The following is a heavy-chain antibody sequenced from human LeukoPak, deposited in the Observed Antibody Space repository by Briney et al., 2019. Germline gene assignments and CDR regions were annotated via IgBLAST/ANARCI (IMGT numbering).Heavy chain of an antibody. J-gene: IGHJ4*02. V-gene: IGHV3-7*03. CDR3: ARDGGWWRFDF. CDR2: IKEDVSET. D-gene: IGHD2-8*02. CDR1: GLNFNSRW. Sequence: PGGSLRLSCVASGLNFNSRWMDWVRRAPGQGLEWVASIKEDVSETHYVDSVRGRFTISRDNDKKSLYLQMNNLRAEDTAMYYCARDGGWWRFDFWGQGALVAVSS.